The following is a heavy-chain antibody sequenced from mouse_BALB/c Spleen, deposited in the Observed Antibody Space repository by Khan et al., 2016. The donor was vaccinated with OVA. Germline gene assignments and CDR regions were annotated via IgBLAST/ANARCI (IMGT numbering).Heavy chain of an antibody. J-gene: IGHJ2*01. CDR2: ISYSGNT. D-gene: IGHD2-10*02. CDR3: ARVYGGDFDY. Sequence: VQLQQSGPGLVKPSQSLSLTCTVTGYSITSDYAWNWIRQFPGNKLEWMGFISYSGNTNYNPSLKSRISITRDTTKNQFFLQLNSVTIEDTATDYCARVYGGDFDYWGQGTTLTVSS. V-gene: IGHV3-2*02. CDR1: GYSITSDYA.